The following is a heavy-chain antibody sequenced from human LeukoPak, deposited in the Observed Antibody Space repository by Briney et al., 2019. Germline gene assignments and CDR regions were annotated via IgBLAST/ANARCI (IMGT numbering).Heavy chain of an antibody. V-gene: IGHV1-69*04. D-gene: IGHD6-19*01. CDR2: IIPILGIA. CDR3: ASDFIAVAGTAPPQFYYYYYGMDV. CDR1: GGTFSSYA. J-gene: IGHJ6*02. Sequence: ASVKVSCKASGGTFSSYAIGWVRQAPGQGLEWMGRIIPILGIANYAQKFQGRVTITADKSTSTAYMELSSLRSEDTAVYYCASDFIAVAGTAPPQFYYYYYGMDVWGQGTTVTVSS.